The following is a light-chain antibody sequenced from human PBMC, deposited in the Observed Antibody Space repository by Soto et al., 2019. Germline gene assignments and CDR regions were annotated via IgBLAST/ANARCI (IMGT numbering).Light chain of an antibody. CDR2: GVS. V-gene: IGKV3-20*01. CDR1: QTITLNY. Sequence: EIVLTQSPGTLSLSPGERATLSCRASQTITLNYLAWYQQKPGQAPRLLIYGVSTRATGIPDKFSGSGSGTDFTLTISRLEPEDFAVYYCQQYGSSPFTFGRGSKVDIK. J-gene: IGKJ3*01. CDR3: QQYGSSPFT.